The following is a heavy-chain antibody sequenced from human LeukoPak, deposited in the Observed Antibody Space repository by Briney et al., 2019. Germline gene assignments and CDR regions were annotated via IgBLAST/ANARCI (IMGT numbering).Heavy chain of an antibody. J-gene: IGHJ4*02. Sequence: PSETLSLTCTVSGGSISSGGYYWSWIRQHPGKGLEWIGYIYYSGSTYYNPSLKSRVTISVDTSKNQFSLKLSSVTAADTAVYYCARDVRYGGNPAYYFDYWGQGTLVTVSS. D-gene: IGHD4-23*01. CDR1: GGSISSGGYY. V-gene: IGHV4-31*03. CDR2: IYYSGST. CDR3: ARDVRYGGNPAYYFDY.